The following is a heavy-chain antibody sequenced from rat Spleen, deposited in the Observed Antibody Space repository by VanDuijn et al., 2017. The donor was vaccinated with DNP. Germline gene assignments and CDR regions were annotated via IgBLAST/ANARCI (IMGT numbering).Heavy chain of an antibody. CDR3: ARWFNSGYYFDY. J-gene: IGHJ2*01. Sequence: EVQLVESGGDLVQPGRSLKLSCVGSGFTLNNFWMTWFRLVPGKGLEWVASITSSGGHTDYGDSVKGRFTISRDNAKNTLYLQMNSLRSEDMATYYCARWFNSGYYFDYWGQGVMVTVSS. CDR1: GFTLNNFW. V-gene: IGHV5-31*01. D-gene: IGHD4-3*01. CDR2: ITSSGGHT.